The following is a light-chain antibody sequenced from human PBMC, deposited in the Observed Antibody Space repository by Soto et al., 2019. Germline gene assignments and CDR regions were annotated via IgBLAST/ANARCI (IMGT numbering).Light chain of an antibody. J-gene: IGLJ1*01. CDR1: SRHVGYYNY. CDR3: SSYTGSSTFYL. CDR2: EVS. Sequence: QSVLTQPASTTESRGRSITISFTQTSRHVGYYNYVSCYQKHPGKAPKLMIYEVSKRPSGVSNRFSGSMSGNTASLTISGLQAEEEADDSGSSYTGSSTFYLFGPGTKVTVL. V-gene: IGLV2-14*01.